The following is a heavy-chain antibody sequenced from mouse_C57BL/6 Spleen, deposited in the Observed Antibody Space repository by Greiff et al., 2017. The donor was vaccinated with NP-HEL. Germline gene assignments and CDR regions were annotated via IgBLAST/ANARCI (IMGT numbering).Heavy chain of an antibody. D-gene: IGHD2-9*01. V-gene: IGHV1-15*01. CDR2: IDPDTGGT. Sequence: QVQLQQSGAELVRPGASVTLSCKASGYTFTDYEMHWVKQTPVHGLEWIGAIDPDTGGTAYNQKFKGKAILTADKSSSTAYMALRSLTSDDSAVYYCTREEGLLGLRLWYFDVWGTGTTVTVAS. J-gene: IGHJ1*03. CDR3: TREEGLLGLRLWYFDV. CDR1: GYTFTDYE.